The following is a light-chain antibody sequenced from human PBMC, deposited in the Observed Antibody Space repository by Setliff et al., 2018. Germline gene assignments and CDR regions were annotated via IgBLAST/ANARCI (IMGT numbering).Light chain of an antibody. CDR3: SSYVGSNNFV. CDR1: SSDIGGYNY. J-gene: IGLJ1*01. V-gene: IGLV2-8*01. Sequence: QSVLTQPASVSGSPGQSITISCTGPSSDIGGYNYVSWYQQYPGKAPQLIIYDVTKRPSGVPDRFSGSKSGNTASLTVSGLQAEDEADYYCSSYVGSNNFVFGSGTKVTVL. CDR2: DVT.